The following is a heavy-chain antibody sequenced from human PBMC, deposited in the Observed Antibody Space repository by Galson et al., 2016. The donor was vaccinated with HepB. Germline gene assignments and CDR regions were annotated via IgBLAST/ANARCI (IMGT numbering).Heavy chain of an antibody. V-gene: IGHV4-59*02. CDR3: VIGQGWQPDY. D-gene: IGHD4-23*01. CDR2: VHSSGTT. CDR1: GGSVNSYY. Sequence: SATLSLTCTVSGGSVNSYYWNWIRQPRGKGLEWIGYVHSSGTTKYHPSLKNRVTISVDTSKKQLSLKLSSVTAADTAVYYCVIGQGWQPDYWGQGTLVTVSS. J-gene: IGHJ4*02.